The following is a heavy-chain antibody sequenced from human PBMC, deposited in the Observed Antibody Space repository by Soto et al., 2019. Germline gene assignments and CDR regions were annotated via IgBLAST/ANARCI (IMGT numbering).Heavy chain of an antibody. CDR2: IYPGDSDT. CDR1: GYSFTSYW. V-gene: IGHV5-51*01. D-gene: IGHD7-27*01. CDR3: ARISRELTGDYYSYYGMDV. J-gene: IGHJ6*02. Sequence: GESLKISCKGSGYSFTSYWIGWVRQMPGKGLEWMGIIYPGDSDTRYSPSFQGQVSISADKSISTAYLQWISLKASDTAMYYSARISRELTGDYYSYYGMDVWGQGTTVTVS.